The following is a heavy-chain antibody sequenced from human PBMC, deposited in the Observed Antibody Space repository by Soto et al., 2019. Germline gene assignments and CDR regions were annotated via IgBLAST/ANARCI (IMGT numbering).Heavy chain of an antibody. CDR3: FFQAEDGIRDVCSVSAFLLNRSSDL. J-gene: IGHJ2*01. V-gene: IGHV3-21*01. CDR2: ISSSSSYI. Sequence: KGLEWVSSISSSSSYIYYADSVKGRFTISRDNAKNSLYLQMNSLRAEDTAVYYFFFQAEDGIRDVCSVSAFLLNRSSDL. D-gene: IGHD2-15*01.